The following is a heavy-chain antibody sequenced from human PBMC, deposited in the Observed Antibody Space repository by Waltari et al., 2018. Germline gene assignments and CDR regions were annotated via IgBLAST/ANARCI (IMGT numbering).Heavy chain of an antibody. Sequence: QVQLQESGPGLVKPSETLSLTCAVSGYSISSGYYWGWIRQPPGKGLEWIGSIYHSGSTYYNPSLKSRVTISVDTSKNQFSLKLSSVTAADTAVYYCARLDNSEVGYFDLWGRGTLVTVSS. CDR3: ARLDNSEVGYFDL. CDR1: GYSISSGYY. CDR2: IYHSGST. D-gene: IGHD1-26*01. V-gene: IGHV4-38-2*01. J-gene: IGHJ2*01.